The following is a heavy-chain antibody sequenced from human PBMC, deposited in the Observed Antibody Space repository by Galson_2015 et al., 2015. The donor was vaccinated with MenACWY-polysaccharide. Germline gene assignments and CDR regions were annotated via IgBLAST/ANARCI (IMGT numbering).Heavy chain of an antibody. Sequence: LVKVSCNSSGYTFSRYAMYWVRLAPGQRLEWMGWINAGNGDTKYSQKFQGRVTITRDTSASTAYMELSSLRSEDTAVYYCARDTPGYCSGGSREDLDYWGQGTLVTVSS. V-gene: IGHV1-3*01. CDR1: GYTFSRYA. CDR3: ARDTPGYCSGGSREDLDY. D-gene: IGHD2-15*01. J-gene: IGHJ4*02. CDR2: INAGNGDT.